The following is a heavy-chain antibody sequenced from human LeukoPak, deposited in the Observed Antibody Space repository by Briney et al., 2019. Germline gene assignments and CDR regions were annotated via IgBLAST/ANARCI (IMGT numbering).Heavy chain of an antibody. CDR3: ARHSSSGWYSDYFDY. V-gene: IGHV3-20*04. Sequence: GGSLRLSCAASGFTFDDYGMSWVRQAPGKGLEWVSGINWNGGSTGYADSVKGLFTISRDNANNSLYLQMNSLRAVDTALYYCARHSSSGWYSDYFDYWGQGTLVTVSS. J-gene: IGHJ4*02. CDR1: GFTFDDYG. CDR2: INWNGGST. D-gene: IGHD6-19*01.